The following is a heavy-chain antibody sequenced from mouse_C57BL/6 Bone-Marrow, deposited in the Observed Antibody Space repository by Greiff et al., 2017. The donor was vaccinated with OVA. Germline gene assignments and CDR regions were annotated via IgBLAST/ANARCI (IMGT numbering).Heavy chain of an antibody. CDR2: IDPENGDT. J-gene: IGHJ4*01. D-gene: IGHD1-1*01. Sequence: VHVKQSGAELVRPGASVKLSCTASGFNIKDDYMHWVKQRPEQGLEWIGWIDPENGDTEYASKFQGKATITADTSSNTAYLQLSSLTSEDTAVYYCKSSYYAIDYWGQGTSVTVSS. CDR1: GFNIKDDY. V-gene: IGHV14-4*01. CDR3: KSSYYAIDY.